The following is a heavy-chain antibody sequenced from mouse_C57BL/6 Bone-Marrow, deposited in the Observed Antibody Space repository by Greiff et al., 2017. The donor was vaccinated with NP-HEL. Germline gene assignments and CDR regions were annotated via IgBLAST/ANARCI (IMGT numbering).Heavy chain of an antibody. CDR3: ARMVYYSNYNY. D-gene: IGHD2-5*01. Sequence: LQESGPELVKPGASVKISCKASGYAFSSSWMNWVKQRPGKGLEWNGRIYPGDGDTNYNGKFKGKATLTADKSSSTAYMQLSSLTSEDSAVYFCARMVYYSNYNYWGQGTTLTVSS. CDR2: IYPGDGDT. V-gene: IGHV1-82*01. J-gene: IGHJ2*01. CDR1: GYAFSSSW.